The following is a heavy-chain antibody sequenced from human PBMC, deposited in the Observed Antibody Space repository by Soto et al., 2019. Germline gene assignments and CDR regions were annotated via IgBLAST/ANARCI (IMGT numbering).Heavy chain of an antibody. J-gene: IGHJ3*02. CDR3: ARVERGTATTVVDAFDI. CDR2: MSHSGGT. CDR1: GGFVSSGSYY. V-gene: IGHV4-34*01. Sequence: QVQLQQWGAGLLKPSETLSLTCAVYGGFVSSGSYYWSWIRQPPGKGLEWIGEMSHSGGTHFNPFLQSLVTISVDTSKNQFSLKMSSVTAADTALYYWARVERGTATTVVDAFDIWGPGTMVTVSS. D-gene: IGHD1-1*01.